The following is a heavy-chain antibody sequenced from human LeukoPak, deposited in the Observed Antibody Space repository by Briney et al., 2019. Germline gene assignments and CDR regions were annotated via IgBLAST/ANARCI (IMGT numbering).Heavy chain of an antibody. J-gene: IGHJ4*02. CDR3: VRALGSSSADY. CDR1: GFTFTHSW. V-gene: IGHV3-7*01. Sequence: GGSLRLSCAASGFTFTHSWMSWVRQAPGKGLEWVANIKQDGSEKYYVDSVEGRSTISRDNAKNSVSLQMDSLRGEDTAVYYCVRALGSSSADYWGQGTLVTVSS. D-gene: IGHD6-6*01. CDR2: IKQDGSEK.